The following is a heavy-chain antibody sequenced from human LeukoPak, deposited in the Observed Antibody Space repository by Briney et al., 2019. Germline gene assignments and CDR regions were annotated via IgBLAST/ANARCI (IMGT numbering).Heavy chain of an antibody. J-gene: IGHJ4*02. V-gene: IGHV1-69*05. CDR3: ARDGFCSSTSCSGVPKI. D-gene: IGHD2-2*03. CDR1: GGTFSSYA. Sequence: ASVKVSCKASGGTFSSYAISWVRQAPGQGLEWMGGIIPIFGTANYAQKFQGRVTITTDESTSTAYMELSRLRSDDTALYYCARDGFCSSTSCSGVPKIWGQGTLVTVSS. CDR2: IIPIFGTA.